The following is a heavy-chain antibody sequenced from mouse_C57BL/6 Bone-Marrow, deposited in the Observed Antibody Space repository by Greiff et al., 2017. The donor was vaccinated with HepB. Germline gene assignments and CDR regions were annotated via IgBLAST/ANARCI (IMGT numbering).Heavy chain of an antibody. J-gene: IGHJ4*01. CDR1: GFTFSSYG. CDR2: ISSGGSYT. CDR3: ARRGHYYAMDY. Sequence: EVHLVESGGDLVKPGGSLKLSCAASGFTFSSYGMSWVRQTPDKRLEWVATISSGGSYTYYPDSVKGRFTISRDNAKNTLYLQMSSLKSEDTAMYYCARRGHYYAMDYWDQGTSVTVSS. V-gene: IGHV5-6*01. D-gene: IGHD3-3*01.